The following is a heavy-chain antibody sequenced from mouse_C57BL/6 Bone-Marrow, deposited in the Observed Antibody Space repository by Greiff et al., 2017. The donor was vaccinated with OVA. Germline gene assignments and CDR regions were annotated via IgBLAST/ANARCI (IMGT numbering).Heavy chain of an antibody. CDR2: IDPENGDT. J-gene: IGHJ1*03. CDR3: TTSFYGSSPYWYFDV. CDR1: GFNIKDDY. Sequence: PLQQSGAELVRPGASVKLSCTASGFNIKDDYMHWVKQRPEQGLEWIGWIDPENGDTEYASKFQGKATITADTSSNTAYLQLSSLTSEDTAVYYCTTSFYGSSPYWYFDVWGTGTTVTVSS. D-gene: IGHD1-1*01. V-gene: IGHV14-4*01.